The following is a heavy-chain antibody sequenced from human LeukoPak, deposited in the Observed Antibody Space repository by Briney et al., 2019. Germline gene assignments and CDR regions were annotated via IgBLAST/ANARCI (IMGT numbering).Heavy chain of an antibody. J-gene: IGHJ3*02. CDR1: GFTFSSYW. CDR3: ARVGGVSGRAFDM. CDR2: IRGDGTST. V-gene: IGHV3-74*01. D-gene: IGHD6-25*01. Sequence: TGGSLRLSCAASGFTFSSYWMHWVRQDPGKGLVWASYIRGDGTSTSYADSVKGRFTISRDNAKNTLYLQMNSLRVEDTAVYYCARVGGVSGRAFDMWGQGTMVTVSS.